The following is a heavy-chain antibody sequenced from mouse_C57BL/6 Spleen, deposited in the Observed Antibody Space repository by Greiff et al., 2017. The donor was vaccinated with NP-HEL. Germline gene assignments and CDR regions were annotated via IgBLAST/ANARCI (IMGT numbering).Heavy chain of an antibody. D-gene: IGHD1-1*01. V-gene: IGHV1-69*01. CDR1: GYTFTSYW. CDR2: IDPSDSYT. CDR3: ASWGTTVVGYFDV. Sequence: QVQLQQPGAELVLPGDSVKLTCKASGYTFTSYWMHWVQQSPGQGLEWIGEIDPSDSYTNYNPKIKGKSTLTVDKSCSTDYMQLSSLASEDSAVSYCASWGTTVVGYFDVWGTATTVTVSS. J-gene: IGHJ1*03.